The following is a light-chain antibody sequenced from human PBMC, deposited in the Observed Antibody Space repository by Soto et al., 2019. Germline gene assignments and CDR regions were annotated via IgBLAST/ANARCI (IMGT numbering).Light chain of an antibody. CDR3: QQRSQWPPIT. CDR2: DAS. J-gene: IGKJ5*01. CDR1: QSVKTF. Sequence: EIVLTQSPATLSLSPGERATLSCRASQSVKTFLLWYQHRPGQAPRVLIYDASHRATGIPARFRGSGSGTDFPLTISSLEPEDAGIYYCQQRSQWPPITFGQGTRLEV. V-gene: IGKV3-11*01.